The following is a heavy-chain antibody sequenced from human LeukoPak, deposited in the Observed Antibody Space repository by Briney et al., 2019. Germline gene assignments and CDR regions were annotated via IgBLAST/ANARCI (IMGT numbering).Heavy chain of an antibody. J-gene: IGHJ3*02. CDR3: ARDRGIVVVIMDAFDI. D-gene: IGHD3-22*01. CDR1: GFTFSSYS. CDR2: ISSSSSYI. V-gene: IGHV3-21*01. Sequence: PGGPLRLSCAASGFTFSSYSMNWVRQAPGKGLGWVSSISSSSSYIYYADSVKGRFTISRDNAKNSLYLQMNSLRAEDTAVYYCARDRGIVVVIMDAFDIWGQGTMVTVSS.